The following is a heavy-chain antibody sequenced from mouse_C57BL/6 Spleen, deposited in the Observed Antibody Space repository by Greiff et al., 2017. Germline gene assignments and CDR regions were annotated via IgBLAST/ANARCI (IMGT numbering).Heavy chain of an antibody. CDR1: GFNIKNTY. Sequence: DVKLQESVAELVRPGASVKLSCTASGFNIKNTYMPWVKQRPEQGLEWIGRIDPANGNTKYAPKFQGKATITADTSSNTAYLQLSSLTSEDTAIYYCASGGYEVDYWGQGTTLTVSS. J-gene: IGHJ2*01. D-gene: IGHD2-2*01. CDR3: ASGGYEVDY. CDR2: IDPANGNT. V-gene: IGHV14-3*01.